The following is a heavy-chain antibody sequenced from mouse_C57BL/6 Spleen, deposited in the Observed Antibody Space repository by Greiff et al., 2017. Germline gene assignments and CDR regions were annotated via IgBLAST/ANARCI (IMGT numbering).Heavy chain of an antibody. J-gene: IGHJ2*01. V-gene: IGHV1-15*01. CDR1: GYTFTDYE. CDR3: TIHYYGSSHYFDY. Sequence: QVQLKQSGAELVRPGASVTLSCKASGYTFTDYEMHWVKQTPVHGLEWIGAIDPETGGTAYNQKFKGKAILTADKSSSTAYMELRSLTSEDSAVYYCTIHYYGSSHYFDYWGQGTTLTVSS. D-gene: IGHD1-1*01. CDR2: IDPETGGT.